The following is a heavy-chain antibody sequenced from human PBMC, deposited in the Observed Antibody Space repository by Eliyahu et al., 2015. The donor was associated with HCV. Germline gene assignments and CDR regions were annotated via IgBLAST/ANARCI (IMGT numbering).Heavy chain of an antibody. D-gene: IGHD3-10*01. CDR2: IKSKTXGGXT. J-gene: IGHJ6*03. V-gene: IGHV3-15*01. Sequence: EVQLVESGGGLVXPGGSLRLSCAASGFTFSXAXMSWVRQAPGKGLEWXGRIKSKTXGGXTDYTAPVKGRFTISRDDSKSTLYLQMNSLKTEDTAVYYCTTGAPGGFDYYLDVWGQGTTVTVSS. CDR1: GFTFSXAX. CDR3: TTGAPGGFDYYLDV.